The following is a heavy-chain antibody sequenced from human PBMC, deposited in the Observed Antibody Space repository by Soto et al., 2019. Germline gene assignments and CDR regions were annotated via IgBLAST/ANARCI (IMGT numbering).Heavy chain of an antibody. CDR2: INHRGST. CDR1: GGSFSGYY. V-gene: IGHV4-34*01. D-gene: IGHD2-2*01. Sequence: SETLSLTCVVYGGSFSGYYGSWIRQSPGKGLEWIGGINHRGSTNYNPSLESRVTISVDTSKNQFSLKLPSVTAADTAMYYCARDGFCTSTTCRVGNWFDPWGRGTLVTVSS. J-gene: IGHJ5*02. CDR3: ARDGFCTSTTCRVGNWFDP.